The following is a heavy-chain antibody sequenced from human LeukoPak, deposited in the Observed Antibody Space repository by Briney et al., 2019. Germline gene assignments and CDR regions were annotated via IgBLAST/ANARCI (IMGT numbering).Heavy chain of an antibody. V-gene: IGHV5-51*01. D-gene: IGHD6-13*01. Sequence: GEPLKISCKGSGYSFTNYWIGWVRQMPGKGLEWMGIIHPRDSGTKYSPSFQGQVVISVDKSITTVYLQWSSLKTSDSAIYYCATGAATGTSGIYSPDYWGQGTLVTVSS. CDR3: ATGAATGTSGIYSPDY. CDR1: GYSFTNYW. CDR2: IHPRDSGT. J-gene: IGHJ4*02.